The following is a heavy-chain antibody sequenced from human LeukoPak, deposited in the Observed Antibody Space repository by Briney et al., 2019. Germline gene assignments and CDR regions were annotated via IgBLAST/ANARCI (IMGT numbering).Heavy chain of an antibody. Sequence: GESLKISCKGSGSSFTTYWIGWVRQMPGKGLEWMGIIYPGDSDTKYSPSFRGQVTISADKSISTAYLQWSSLKASDTAMYYCARSCTSTNCYLTDAFDIWGQGTMVTVSS. V-gene: IGHV5-51*01. CDR1: GSSFTTYW. CDR3: ARSCTSTNCYLTDAFDI. J-gene: IGHJ3*02. CDR2: IYPGDSDT. D-gene: IGHD2-2*01.